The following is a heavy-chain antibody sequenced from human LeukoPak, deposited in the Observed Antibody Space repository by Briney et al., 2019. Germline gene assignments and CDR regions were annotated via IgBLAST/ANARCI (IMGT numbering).Heavy chain of an antibody. CDR3: ARGYHRYYYGSGRWYNWFDP. Sequence: AASVKVSCKASGYTFTSYDINWVRQATGQGLEWMGWMNPNSGNTGYAQKFQGRVTMTRNTSISTAYMELSSLRSEDTAVYYCARGYHRYYYGSGRWYNWFDPWGQGTLVTVSS. CDR1: GYTFTSYD. CDR2: MNPNSGNT. V-gene: IGHV1-8*01. D-gene: IGHD3-10*01. J-gene: IGHJ5*02.